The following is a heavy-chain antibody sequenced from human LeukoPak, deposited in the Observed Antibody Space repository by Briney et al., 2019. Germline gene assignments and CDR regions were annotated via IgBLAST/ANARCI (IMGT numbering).Heavy chain of an antibody. D-gene: IGHD5-24*01. V-gene: IGHV1-18*01. Sequence: GASVKVSCKASGYTFTSYGVTWVRQAPGQGLEWMGWISTYNGNTKYAQKVQGRVTMTTDTSTSTAYMELRSLRSDDTAAYYCARDNSVRDEAWWFNPWGQGTLVTVSS. CDR3: ARDNSVRDEAWWFNP. CDR1: GYTFTSYG. J-gene: IGHJ5*02. CDR2: ISTYNGNT.